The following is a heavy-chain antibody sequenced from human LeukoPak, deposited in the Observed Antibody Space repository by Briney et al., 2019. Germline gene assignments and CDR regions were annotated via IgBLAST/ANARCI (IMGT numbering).Heavy chain of an antibody. V-gene: IGHV4-4*07. CDR3: ARVGSSPYYYAMDV. Sequence: PSESLSLTCTVSGGSISSYYWSWIRQPAGKGLEWIGRIYTSGSTNNNPSLKSRVTMSVDTSKNQFSLKLNSVTAADTAMYYCARVGSSPYYYAMDVWGQGTTVTVSS. D-gene: IGHD6-6*01. CDR2: IYTSGST. J-gene: IGHJ6*02. CDR1: GGSISSYY.